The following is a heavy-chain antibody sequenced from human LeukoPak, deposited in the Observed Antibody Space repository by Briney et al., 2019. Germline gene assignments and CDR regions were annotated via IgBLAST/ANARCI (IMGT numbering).Heavy chain of an antibody. CDR1: GFTFSSYG. CDR3: AKEGGSSGWYRFDY. V-gene: IGHV3-30*18. Sequence: PGGSLRLSCAASGFTFSSYGMHWVRQAPGKGLEWVAVISHDGSNKYYADSVKGRFTISRDNSKNTLYLQMNSLRAEDTAVYYCAKEGGSSGWYRFDYWGQGTLVTVSS. D-gene: IGHD6-19*01. CDR2: ISHDGSNK. J-gene: IGHJ4*02.